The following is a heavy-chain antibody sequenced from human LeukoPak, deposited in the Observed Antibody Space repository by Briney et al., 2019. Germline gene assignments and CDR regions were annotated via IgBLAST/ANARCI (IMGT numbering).Heavy chain of an antibody. CDR3: ARVHYGYSGYDNFDY. CDR1: GYTSTSYD. CDR2: MNPNSGNT. Sequence: GASVKVSCKASGYTSTSYDINWVRQATGQGLEWMGWMNPNSGNTGYAQKFQGRVTMTRNTSISTAYMELSSLRSEDTAVYYCARVHYGYSGYDNFDYWGQGTLVTVSS. J-gene: IGHJ4*02. D-gene: IGHD5-12*01. V-gene: IGHV1-8*01.